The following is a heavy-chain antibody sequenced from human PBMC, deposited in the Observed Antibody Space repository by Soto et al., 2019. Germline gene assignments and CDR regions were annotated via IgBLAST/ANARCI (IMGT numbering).Heavy chain of an antibody. CDR2: ISGSGGST. CDR1: GFTFSSYA. D-gene: IGHD2-2*02. Sequence: GGSLRLSCAASGFTFSSYAMSWVRQAPGKGLEWVSAISGSGGSTYYADSVKGRFTISRDNSKNTLYLQMNSLRAEDTAVYHCAKALYCSSTSCYSGDYWGQGTLVTVSS. J-gene: IGHJ4*02. V-gene: IGHV3-23*01. CDR3: AKALYCSSTSCYSGDY.